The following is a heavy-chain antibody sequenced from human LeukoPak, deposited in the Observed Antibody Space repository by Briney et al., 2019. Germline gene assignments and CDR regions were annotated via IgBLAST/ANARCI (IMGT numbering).Heavy chain of an antibody. J-gene: IGHJ3*02. CDR2: IIPIFGTA. V-gene: IGHV1-69*13. D-gene: IGHD4-17*01. Sequence: SVKVTCKASGGTFSSYAISWVRQPPGQGLEWMGGIIPIFGTANYAQKFHGRVTITADESTSTAYMELSSVRAEDTAVYYCARDPSTVTTSDAFDIWGQGTMVTVSS. CDR1: GGTFSSYA. CDR3: ARDPSTVTTSDAFDI.